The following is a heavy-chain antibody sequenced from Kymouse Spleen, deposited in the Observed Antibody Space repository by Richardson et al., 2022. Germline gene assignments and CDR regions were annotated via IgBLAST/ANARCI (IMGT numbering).Heavy chain of an antibody. V-gene: IGHV3-48*02. J-gene: IGHJ4*02. Sequence: EVQLVESGGGLVQPGGSLRLSCAASGFTFSSYSMNWVRQAPGKGLEWVSYISSSSSTIYYADSVKGRFTISRDNAKNSLYLQMNSLRDEDTAVYYCAREQYYYDSSGYFDYWGQGTLVTVSS. CDR1: GFTFSSYS. D-gene: IGHD3-22*01. CDR2: ISSSSSTI. CDR3: AREQYYYDSSGYFDY.